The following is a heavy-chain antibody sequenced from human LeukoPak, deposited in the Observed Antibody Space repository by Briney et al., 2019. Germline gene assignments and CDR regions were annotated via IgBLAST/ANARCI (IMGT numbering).Heavy chain of an antibody. D-gene: IGHD3-10*01. CDR3: ASGDFDN. J-gene: IGHJ4*02. Sequence: SETLSLTCTVSGDSVNSGSYYWSWIRQPPGKRLEWIGNIYYTGRTNYTPSLRGRVTISLDTSKNQFSLSLSSVTAADTAVYYCASGDFDNWGQGTLVTVSS. CDR1: GDSVNSGSYY. V-gene: IGHV4-61*01. CDR2: IYYTGRT.